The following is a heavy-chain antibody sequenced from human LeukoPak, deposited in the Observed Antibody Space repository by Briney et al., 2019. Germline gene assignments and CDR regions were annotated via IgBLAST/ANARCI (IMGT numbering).Heavy chain of an antibody. CDR1: GFTFSSYW. CDR2: IKQDGSVK. Sequence: GGSLRLSCAASGFTFSSYWMTWVRQAPGKGLEWVANIKQDGSVKYYVDSVKGRFTISRDNVKSSLFLQMNSLRAEDTAVYYCAGSPGGPDYWGQGTLVTVSS. CDR3: AGSPGGPDY. J-gene: IGHJ4*02. V-gene: IGHV3-7*02. D-gene: IGHD3-16*01.